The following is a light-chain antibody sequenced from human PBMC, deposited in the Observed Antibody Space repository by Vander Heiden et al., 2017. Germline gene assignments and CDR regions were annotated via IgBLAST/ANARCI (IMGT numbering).Light chain of an antibody. CDR1: ENIGSS. CDR2: SAS. Sequence: QSVTPKEKVNITCRASENIGSSLHWYQQKPDQPPKLLIKSASQSFSGVPSRFSGRGSGTDFTLIINSLEAEDVAVYYCHQSSSLPYTFGRGTKLEIK. V-gene: IGKV6-21*01. J-gene: IGKJ2*01. CDR3: HQSSSLPYT.